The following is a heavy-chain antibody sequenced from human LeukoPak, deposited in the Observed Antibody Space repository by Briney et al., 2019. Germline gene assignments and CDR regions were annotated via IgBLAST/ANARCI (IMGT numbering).Heavy chain of an antibody. CDR1: GYPVSSSNW. D-gene: IGHD3-10*01. V-gene: IGHV4-28*03. CDR3: ARVWFGGYAMDV. CDR2: IYYSGST. J-gene: IGHJ6*02. Sequence: PSETLSLTCAVSGYPVSSSNWWGWIRQPPGKGLEWIGYIYYSGSTDYNPSLRSRVTMSIDTSKNQFSLKVSSVTAVDTAVYYCARVWFGGYAMDVWGQGTTVTVS.